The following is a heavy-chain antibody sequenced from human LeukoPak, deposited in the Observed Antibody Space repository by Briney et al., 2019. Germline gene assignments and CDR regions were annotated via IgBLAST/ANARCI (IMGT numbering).Heavy chain of an antibody. CDR2: IRSKANSYAT. Sequence: GGSLRLSCAASGFTFSGSAMHWVRQASGKGLEWVGRIRSKANSYATAYAASVKGRFTISRDDSKNTAYLQMNSLKTEDTAVYYCTTDYTYYYGSGSYFLDYWGQGTLVTVSS. D-gene: IGHD3-10*01. J-gene: IGHJ4*02. V-gene: IGHV3-73*01. CDR3: TTDYTYYYGSGSYFLDY. CDR1: GFTFSGSA.